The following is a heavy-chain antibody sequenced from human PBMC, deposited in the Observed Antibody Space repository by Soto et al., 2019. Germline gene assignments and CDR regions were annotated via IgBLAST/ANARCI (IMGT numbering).Heavy chain of an antibody. CDR2: ISVSGGST. CDR3: AKDSPYSASYKEDAFDI. CDR1: GFTFSSYA. J-gene: IGHJ3*02. Sequence: GGSLRRSWAASGFTFSSYAMSWVRQAPGKGLEWVSAISVSGGSTYHADSVKGRFTISRDNSKNTLFLQMNSLRAEDTAVYYCAKDSPYSASYKEDAFDIWGQGTMVTVSS. D-gene: IGHD1-26*01. V-gene: IGHV3-23*01.